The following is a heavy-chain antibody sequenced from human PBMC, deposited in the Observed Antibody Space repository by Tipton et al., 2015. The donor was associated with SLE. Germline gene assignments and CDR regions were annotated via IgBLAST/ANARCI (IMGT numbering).Heavy chain of an antibody. V-gene: IGHV1-8*01. D-gene: IGHD5-12*01. CDR2: MNPNSGNT. Sequence: QLMQSGAEVKKPGASVKVSCKASGYTFTSYDINWVRQATGEGLEWMGWMNPNSGNTGYAQKFQGRVTMTRNTSINTAYMELSSLRTEDTAVYFCARGLPGGYTPFLRWGQGTQVTVSS. CDR3: ARGLPGGYTPFLR. CDR1: GYTFTSYD. J-gene: IGHJ4*02.